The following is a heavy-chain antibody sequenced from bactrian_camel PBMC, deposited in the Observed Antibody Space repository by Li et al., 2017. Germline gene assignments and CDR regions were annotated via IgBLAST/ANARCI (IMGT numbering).Heavy chain of an antibody. V-gene: IGHV3-2*01. CDR1: GFTFSSDS. J-gene: IGHJ6*01. D-gene: IGHD5*01. CDR3: ATDYGLGVFGY. Sequence: QVQLVESGGGLVQPGGSLTLSCAATGFTFSSDSMNWVRQAPGKGLEWVSSIYSDGSNTNYTDSVKGRFTISRDNAKNTVYLQMNSLKSEDTALYYCATDYGLGVFGYWGQGTQVTVS. CDR2: IYSDGSNT.